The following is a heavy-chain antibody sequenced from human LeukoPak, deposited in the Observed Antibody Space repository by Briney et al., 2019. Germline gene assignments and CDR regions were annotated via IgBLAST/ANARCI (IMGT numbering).Heavy chain of an antibody. CDR1: GGSISSSSYY. CDR3: ASAAQTLGYCSGGSCYSSRPFDY. Sequence: SETLSLTCTVSGGSISSSSYYWGWIRQPPGKGLEWIGSICYSAGTYYNPSLKSRVTLSVDPSKHQFSLTLSSVTAADTAVYYCASAAQTLGYCSGGSCYSSRPFDYWGQGTLVTVSS. J-gene: IGHJ4*02. D-gene: IGHD2-15*01. V-gene: IGHV4-39*01. CDR2: ICYSAGT.